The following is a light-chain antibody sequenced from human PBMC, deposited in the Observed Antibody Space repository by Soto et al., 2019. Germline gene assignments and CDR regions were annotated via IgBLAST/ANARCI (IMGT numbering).Light chain of an antibody. Sequence: EIVLTQSPDTLSLSPGDRATLSCRASQSVNSYLAWYQQKPGQAPRLLIYGASTRATGIPAGFSGSGSGTEFTLTISSLQSEDFAVYYCQQYNNWPPLTFGGGTKVDIK. CDR3: QQYNNWPPLT. J-gene: IGKJ4*01. CDR2: GAS. CDR1: QSVNSY. V-gene: IGKV3-15*01.